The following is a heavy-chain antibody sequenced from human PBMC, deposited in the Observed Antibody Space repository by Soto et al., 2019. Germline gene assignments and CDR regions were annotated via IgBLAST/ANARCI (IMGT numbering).Heavy chain of an antibody. D-gene: IGHD1-26*01. V-gene: IGHV3-30-3*01. CDR1: GFTFSSYA. CDR2: ISYDGSNK. Sequence: QVQLVESGGGVVQPGRSLRLSCAASGFTFSSYAMHWVRQAPGKGLEWVAVISYDGSNKYYADSVKGRFTISRDNSKNTLYLQMNSLRAEDTAVYYCAGGIVGATGDAFDIWGQGTMVTVSS. J-gene: IGHJ3*02. CDR3: AGGIVGATGDAFDI.